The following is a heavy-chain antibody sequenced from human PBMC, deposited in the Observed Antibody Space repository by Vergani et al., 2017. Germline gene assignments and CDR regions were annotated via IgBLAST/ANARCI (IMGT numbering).Heavy chain of an antibody. Sequence: QVQLVESGGGVVQPGRSLRLSCAASGFTFSSYGMHWVRQAPGKGLEWVAVISYDGSNKYYADSVKGRFTISRDNSKNSLYLQMNSLRAEDTAVYYCARELTDYYDSSGYSFDYWGQGTLVTVSS. V-gene: IGHV3-30*03. CDR3: ARELTDYYDSSGYSFDY. D-gene: IGHD3-22*01. CDR2: ISYDGSNK. J-gene: IGHJ4*02. CDR1: GFTFSSYG.